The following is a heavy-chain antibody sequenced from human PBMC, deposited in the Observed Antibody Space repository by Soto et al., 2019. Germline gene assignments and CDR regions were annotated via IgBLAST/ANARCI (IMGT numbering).Heavy chain of an antibody. CDR3: ARAFGIAAAGIDKDAFDI. Sequence: GGSLRLSCAASGFTFSSYAMHWVRQAPGKGLEWVAVISYDGSNKYYADSVKGRFTISRDNSKNTLYLQMNSLRAEDTAVYYCARAFGIAAAGIDKDAFDIWGQGTMVTVSS. CDR1: GFTFSSYA. CDR2: ISYDGSNK. V-gene: IGHV3-30-3*01. D-gene: IGHD6-13*01. J-gene: IGHJ3*02.